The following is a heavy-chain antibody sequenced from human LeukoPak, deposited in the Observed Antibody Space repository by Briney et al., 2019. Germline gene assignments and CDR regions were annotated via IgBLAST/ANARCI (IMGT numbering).Heavy chain of an antibody. D-gene: IGHD2-2*01. CDR1: GGSISSGDYY. Sequence: NSSQTLSLTCTVSGGSISSGDYYWSWIRQPPGKGLEWIGYIYYSGSAYYNPSLKSRVTISVDTSKNQFSLKLSSVTAADTAVYYCSAVVVPATKQKSDYYYYMDVWGKGTTVTVSS. CDR3: SAVVVPATKQKSDYYYYMDV. V-gene: IGHV4-30-4*08. CDR2: IYYSGSA. J-gene: IGHJ6*03.